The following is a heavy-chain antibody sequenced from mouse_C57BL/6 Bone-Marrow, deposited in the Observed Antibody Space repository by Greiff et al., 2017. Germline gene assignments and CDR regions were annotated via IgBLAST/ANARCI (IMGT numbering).Heavy chain of an antibody. CDR3: ARLGGYFYFDY. V-gene: IGHV1-81*01. D-gene: IGHD2-3*01. Sequence: QVQLKESGAELARPGASVKLSCKASGYTFTSYGISWVKQRTGQGLEWIGEIYPRSGNTYYNEKLKGKATLTADKSSSTAYMELRSLTSEDSAVYFCARLGGYFYFDYWGQGTTLTVSS. CDR1: GYTFTSYG. CDR2: IYPRSGNT. J-gene: IGHJ2*01.